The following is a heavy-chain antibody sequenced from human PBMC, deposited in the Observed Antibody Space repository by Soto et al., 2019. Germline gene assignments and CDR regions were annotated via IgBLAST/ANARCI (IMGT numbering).Heavy chain of an antibody. CDR1: GGSITNTKW. Sequence: QVQLQESGPGLVKPSGTLSLSCAVSGGSITNTKWWTWVRQAPGKGLEWIGEISRSEGSPYNPSPKGRVTMSLETSNNPFSPRLSSVTAADTAVYYCATQTISYTWDVWGQGTTVTVS. CDR2: ISRSEGS. V-gene: IGHV4-4*02. D-gene: IGHD1-1*01. CDR3: ATQTISYTWDV. J-gene: IGHJ6*02.